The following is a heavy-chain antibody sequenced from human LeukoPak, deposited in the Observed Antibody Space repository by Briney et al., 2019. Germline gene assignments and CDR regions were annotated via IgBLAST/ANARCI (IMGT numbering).Heavy chain of an antibody. CDR3: AKSHDYYDSSGPDY. CDR2: ISYDGSNK. D-gene: IGHD3-22*01. J-gene: IGHJ4*02. Sequence: GGSLRLSCAASGFTFSSYGMHWVRQAPGMGLEWVAVISYDGSNKYYADSVKGRFTISRDNSKNTLYLQMNSLRAEDTAVYYCAKSHDYYDSSGPDYWGQGTLVTVSS. V-gene: IGHV3-30*18. CDR1: GFTFSSYG.